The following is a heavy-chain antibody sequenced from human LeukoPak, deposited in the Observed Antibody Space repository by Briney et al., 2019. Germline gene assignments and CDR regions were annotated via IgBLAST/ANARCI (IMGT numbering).Heavy chain of an antibody. CDR2: IKQDGSEK. V-gene: IGHV3-7*01. Sequence: GGSLRLSCAASGFTFSSYWMSWVRQAPGKGLEWVANIKQDGSEKYYVDSVKGRFTISRDNAKNSLYLQMNSLRAEDTAVYYCAREYQLLSDYYYYYMDVWGKGTTVTVSS. J-gene: IGHJ6*03. D-gene: IGHD2-2*01. CDR1: GFTFSSYW. CDR3: AREYQLLSDYYYYYMDV.